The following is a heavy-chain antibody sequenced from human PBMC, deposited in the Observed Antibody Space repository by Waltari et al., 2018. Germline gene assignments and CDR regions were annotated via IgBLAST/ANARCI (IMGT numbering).Heavy chain of an antibody. J-gene: IGHJ6*02. V-gene: IGHV1-8*01. Sequence: QVQLVQSGAEVKTPGDSGKVHCKASGYAFISHDIKWGRQATGQGPEWLGWMNPESGNTGYAQKFQGRVTMTRDTSTTTAYMELSSLRSDDTAVYFCARGLSSSWFGMDVWGQGTAVTVSS. CDR3: ARGLSSSWFGMDV. CDR1: GYAFISHD. D-gene: IGHD6-13*01. CDR2: MNPESGNT.